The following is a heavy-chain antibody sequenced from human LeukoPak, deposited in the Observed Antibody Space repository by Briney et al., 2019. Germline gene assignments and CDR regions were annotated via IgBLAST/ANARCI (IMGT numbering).Heavy chain of an antibody. D-gene: IGHD6-13*01. J-gene: IGHJ4*02. V-gene: IGHV3-23*01. CDR3: ARERYSSSFDY. CDR1: GFTFSIYV. CDR2: ISTSGGST. Sequence: GGSLRLSCEASGFTFSIYVMSWVRQAPGKGLEWVSSISTSGGSTYYADSVKGRFTISRDNSKNTLYLQMNSLRAEDTAVYYCARERYSSSFDYWGQGTLVTVSS.